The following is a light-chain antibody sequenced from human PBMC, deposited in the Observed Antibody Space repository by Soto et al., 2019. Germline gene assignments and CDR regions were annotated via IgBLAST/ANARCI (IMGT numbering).Light chain of an antibody. CDR1: QDISNY. CDR3: QQRSNWPPEIT. CDR2: AAS. Sequence: DIQMTQSPSSLSASVGDRVTITFRAIQDISNYLAWYQQKPGKIPKLLIYAASTLQSGVPSRFSGSGSGTDFTLTISSLEPEDFAVYYCQQRSNWPPEITFGQGTRLEIK. J-gene: IGKJ5*01. V-gene: IGKV1-27*01.